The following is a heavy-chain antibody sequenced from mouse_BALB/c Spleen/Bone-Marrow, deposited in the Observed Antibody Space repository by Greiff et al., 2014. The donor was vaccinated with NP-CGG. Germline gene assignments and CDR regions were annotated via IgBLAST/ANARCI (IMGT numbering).Heavy chain of an antibody. J-gene: IGHJ2*01. CDR1: GYRFSSFW. D-gene: IGHD2-10*01. Sequence: QVHVKQSGAGVMKSGASVKISCRATGYRFSSFWIEWIKQRPGHGLEWIGKILPGSGSTNYNEKFKGKATLTADTSSNTAYMQLSSLTSEDSAVYFCAREGAFYGNPLDFWGQGTTLTVSS. CDR3: AREGAFYGNPLDF. V-gene: IGHV1-9*01. CDR2: ILPGSGST.